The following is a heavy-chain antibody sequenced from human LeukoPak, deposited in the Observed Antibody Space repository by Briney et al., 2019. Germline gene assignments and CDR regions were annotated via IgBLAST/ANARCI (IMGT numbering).Heavy chain of an antibody. D-gene: IGHD3-22*01. Sequence: GGSLRLSCAASGFNLSSYWMHWVRQAPGKGLVWVSRINSDGSSTSYADSVKGRFTISRDNAKNTLYLQMNSLKTEDTAVYYCTTAPRDSSGYYLEYFQHWGQGTLVTVSS. CDR1: GFNLSSYW. CDR3: TTAPRDSSGYYLEYFQH. V-gene: IGHV3-74*01. J-gene: IGHJ1*01. CDR2: INSDGSST.